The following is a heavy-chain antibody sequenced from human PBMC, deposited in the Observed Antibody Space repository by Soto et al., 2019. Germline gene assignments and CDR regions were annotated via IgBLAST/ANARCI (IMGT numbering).Heavy chain of an antibody. Sequence: GGSLRLSCAASGFTFSSYGMHWVRQAPGKGLEWVAVISCDGSNKYYADSVKGRFTISRDNSKNTLYLQMNSLRAEDTAVYYCAKEGVSVVRGVFLNWFDPWGQGTLVTVSS. CDR1: GFTFSSYG. J-gene: IGHJ5*02. V-gene: IGHV3-30*18. CDR3: AKEGVSVVRGVFLNWFDP. D-gene: IGHD3-10*01. CDR2: ISCDGSNK.